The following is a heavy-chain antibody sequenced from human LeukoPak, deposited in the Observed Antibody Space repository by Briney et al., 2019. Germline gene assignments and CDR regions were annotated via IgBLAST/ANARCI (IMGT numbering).Heavy chain of an antibody. CDR1: GFTFSSYA. CDR3: ARELIVVVPAAIPNWFDP. CDR2: ISYDGSNK. D-gene: IGHD2-2*01. J-gene: IGHJ5*02. Sequence: GRSLRLSCAASGFTFSSYAMHWVRQAPGKGLEWVAVISYDGSNKYYADSVKGRFTISRDNSKNTLYLQMSSLRAEDTAVYYCARELIVVVPAAIPNWFDPWGQGTLVTVSS. V-gene: IGHV3-30-3*01.